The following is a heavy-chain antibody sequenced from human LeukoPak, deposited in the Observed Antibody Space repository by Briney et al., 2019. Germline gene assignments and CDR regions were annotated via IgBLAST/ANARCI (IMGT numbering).Heavy chain of an antibody. J-gene: IGHJ1*01. D-gene: IGHD3-10*01. CDR3: ARNYGSGSYYNSAEYFQH. CDR1: GGSISSYY. V-gene: IGHV4-59*01. Sequence: SETLSLTCTVSGGSISSYYWSWTRQPPGKGLEWIGYIYYSGSTNYNPSLKSRVTISVGTSKNQFSLKLSSVTAADTVVYYCARNYGSGSYYNSAEYFQHWGQGTLVTVYS. CDR2: IYYSGST.